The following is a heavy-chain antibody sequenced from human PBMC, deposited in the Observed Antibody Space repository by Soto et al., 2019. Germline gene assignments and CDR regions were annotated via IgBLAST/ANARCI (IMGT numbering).Heavy chain of an antibody. CDR3: ARGNPTASRTNYYYYGMDV. J-gene: IGHJ6*02. CDR1: GGSISSSTYY. V-gene: IGHV4-39*07. Sequence: SETLSLTCTVSGGSISSSTYYWGWIRQPPGKGLEWIGMIYVSGSAYYNPSLKSRVTISVDPSKNQFSLKLSYVTAADTAVYYCARGNPTASRTNYYYYGMDVWGQGTTVTVSS. D-gene: IGHD4-17*01. CDR2: IYVSGSA.